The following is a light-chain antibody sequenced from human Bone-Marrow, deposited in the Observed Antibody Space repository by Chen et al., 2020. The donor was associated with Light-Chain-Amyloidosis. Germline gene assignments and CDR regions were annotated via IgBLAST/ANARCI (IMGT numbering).Light chain of an antibody. CDR1: DLSTKY. V-gene: IGLV3-25*03. CDR2: RDT. Sequence: SYDLTQPPPSLSSPAQPATITPSGDDLSTKYAYWYQQKPGQAPVLVIHRDTERPSGISERFSGSSSGTTATLTISGVQAEDEADYHCQSADSSGTYEVIFGGGTKLTVL. CDR3: QSADSSGTYEVI. J-gene: IGLJ2*01.